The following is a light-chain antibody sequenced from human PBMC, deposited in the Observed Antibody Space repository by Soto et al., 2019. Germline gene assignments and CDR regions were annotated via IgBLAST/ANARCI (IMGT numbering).Light chain of an antibody. CDR2: DAS. CDR1: QDISNY. J-gene: IGKJ3*01. CDR3: QQYDNLLFT. V-gene: IGKV1-33*01. Sequence: DIQMTQSPSSLSASVGDRVTITCQASQDISNYLNWYQQKPGKAPKLLIYDASNMKTGVPSRFSGSGSGTDFTFTISSLQPEDIATYYCQQYDNLLFTFGPGTKVDSK.